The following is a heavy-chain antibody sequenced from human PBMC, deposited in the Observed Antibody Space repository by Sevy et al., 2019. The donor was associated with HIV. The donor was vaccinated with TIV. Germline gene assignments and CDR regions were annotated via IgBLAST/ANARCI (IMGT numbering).Heavy chain of an antibody. CDR2: ISYDGSNK. V-gene: IGHV3-30*03. Sequence: GGSLRLSCAASGFTFSNFGMHWVRQAPGKGLEWVAVISYDGSNKHYADSVKGRFTISRDNSKNTLYLQMNSLRTEDTAVYYCARDRGSGKNVFFDYWGQGTLVTVSS. CDR1: GFTFSNFG. J-gene: IGHJ4*02. D-gene: IGHD3-10*01. CDR3: ARDRGSGKNVFFDY.